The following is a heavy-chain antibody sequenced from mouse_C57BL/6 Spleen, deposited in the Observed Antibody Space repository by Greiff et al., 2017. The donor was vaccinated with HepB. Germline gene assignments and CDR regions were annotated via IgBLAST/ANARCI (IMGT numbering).Heavy chain of an antibody. D-gene: IGHD1-1*02. V-gene: IGHV1-26*01. CDR1: GYTFTDYY. J-gene: IGHJ3*01. Sequence: EVQLQQSGPELVKPGASVKISCKASGYTFTDYYMNWVKQSHGKSLEWIGDINPNNGGTSYNQKFKGKATLTVDKSSSTAYMEIRSLTSEDSAVYYGARGSSWFAYWGQGTLVTVSA. CDR2: INPNNGGT. CDR3: ARGSSWFAY.